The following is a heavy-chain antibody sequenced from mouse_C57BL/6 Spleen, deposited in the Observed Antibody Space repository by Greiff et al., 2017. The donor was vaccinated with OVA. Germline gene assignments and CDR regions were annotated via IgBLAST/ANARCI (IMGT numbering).Heavy chain of an antibody. D-gene: IGHD1-1*01. Sequence: EVQLQQSGPGLVKPSQSLSLTCSVTGYSITSGYYWNWIRQFPGNKLEWMGYISYDGSNNYNPSLKNRISITRDTSKNQFFLKLNSVTTEDTATYYCARETTGGYFDVWGTGTTVTVSS. CDR1: GYSITSGYY. V-gene: IGHV3-6*01. CDR2: ISYDGSN. CDR3: ARETTGGYFDV. J-gene: IGHJ1*03.